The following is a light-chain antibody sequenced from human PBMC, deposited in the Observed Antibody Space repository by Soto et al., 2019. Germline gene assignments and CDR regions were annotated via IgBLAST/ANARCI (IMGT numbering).Light chain of an antibody. CDR2: KAS. J-gene: IGKJ2*01. CDR1: QSINGW. Sequence: DIQMTQSPSTLSASVGDRVTITCRASQSINGWLAWYQQKPGKAPKLLIYKASSLESGVPSRFSGSRSETEFTLTITSLQPDDFATYYCQQYKSYSGYTFGQGTKLEIK. CDR3: QQYKSYSGYT. V-gene: IGKV1-5*03.